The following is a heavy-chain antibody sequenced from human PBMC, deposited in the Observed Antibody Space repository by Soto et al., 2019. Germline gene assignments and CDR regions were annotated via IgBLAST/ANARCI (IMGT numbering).Heavy chain of an antibody. D-gene: IGHD4-17*01. V-gene: IGHV5-51*01. CDR3: ARQDDYGDYGGSFDI. J-gene: IGHJ3*02. Sequence: LKISCKGSGYSFTSYWIGWVRQMPGKGLEWMGIIYPGDSNTRNSPSFQGQVTISADKSISTAYLQWSSLKASDTAMYYCARQDDYGDYGGSFDIWGEGTMVTVSS. CDR2: IYPGDSNT. CDR1: GYSFTSYW.